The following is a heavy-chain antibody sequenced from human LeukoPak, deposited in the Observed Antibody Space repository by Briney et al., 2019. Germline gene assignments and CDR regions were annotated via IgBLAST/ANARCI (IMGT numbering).Heavy chain of an antibody. CDR1: GSAFSDYA. V-gene: IGHV3-30*04. J-gene: IGHJ4*02. CDR2: ISFDGGNR. Sequence: PGGSLRLSCAASGSAFSDYAMHWVRQAPGKGLEWVTFISFDGGNRYYADSVKGRFTISRDNSKNTLYLQIYSLRREDTAVYYCARDGRDCSSTSCYTDFWGQGTLVSVSS. CDR3: ARDGRDCSSTSCYTDF. D-gene: IGHD2-2*02.